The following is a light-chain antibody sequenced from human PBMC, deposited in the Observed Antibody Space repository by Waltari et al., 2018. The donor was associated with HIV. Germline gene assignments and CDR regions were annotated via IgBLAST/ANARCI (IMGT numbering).Light chain of an antibody. J-gene: IGLJ2*01. Sequence: VLTQPPSASGTPGHWVPIRCSGGTSHIGSSAVFWYQHLPGAAPKLLNHRNDRRRSWVPDRFSGATSGNSASLASSGVRSEDEADYYCVAWDDGLRGVVFGGGTRVAVL. CDR2: RND. CDR1: TSHIGSSA. CDR3: VAWDDGLRGVV. V-gene: IGLV1-47*01.